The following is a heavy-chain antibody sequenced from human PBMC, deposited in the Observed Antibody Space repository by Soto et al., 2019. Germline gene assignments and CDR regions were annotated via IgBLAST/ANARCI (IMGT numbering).Heavy chain of an antibody. CDR2: ISAYNGNT. CDR1: GYTFTSYG. D-gene: IGHD1-1*01. V-gene: IGHV1-18*01. Sequence: ASVKVSCKASGYTFTSYGISWVRQAPGQGLEWMGWISAYNGNTNYAQKLQGRVTMTTDTSTSTAYMELRSLRSDDTAVYYCARWGLREYNPYYFDYWGQGTLVTVSS. J-gene: IGHJ4*02. CDR3: ARWGLREYNPYYFDY.